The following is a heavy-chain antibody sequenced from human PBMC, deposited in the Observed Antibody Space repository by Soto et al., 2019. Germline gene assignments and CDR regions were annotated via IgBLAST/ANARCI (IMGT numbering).Heavy chain of an antibody. CDR2: ISWNSGSI. Sequence: GGSLRLSCAASGFTFDDYAMHWVRQAPGKGLEWVSGISWNSGSIGYADSVKGRFTISRDNAKNSLYLQMNSLRAEDTALYYCAKGGRFFLPWGMDVWGQGTTVTGSS. D-gene: IGHD3-3*01. CDR3: AKGGRFFLPWGMDV. V-gene: IGHV3-9*01. CDR1: GFTFDDYA. J-gene: IGHJ6*02.